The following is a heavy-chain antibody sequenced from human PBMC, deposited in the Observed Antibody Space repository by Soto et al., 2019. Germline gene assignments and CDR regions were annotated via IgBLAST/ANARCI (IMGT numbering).Heavy chain of an antibody. Sequence: SETLSLTCTVSGYSISSGYYWGWIRQPPGKGLEWIGSIYHSGSTYYNPSLKSRVTISVDTSKNQFSLKLSSVTAADTAVYYCACGWLQFPIDYWGQGTLVTVSS. CDR2: IYHSGST. D-gene: IGHD5-12*01. V-gene: IGHV4-38-2*02. J-gene: IGHJ4*02. CDR1: GYSISSGYY. CDR3: ACGWLQFPIDY.